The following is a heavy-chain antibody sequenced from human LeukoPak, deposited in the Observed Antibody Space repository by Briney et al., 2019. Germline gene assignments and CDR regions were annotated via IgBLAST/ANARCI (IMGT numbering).Heavy chain of an antibody. V-gene: IGHV3-23*01. D-gene: IGHD3-22*01. CDR3: AKWYYYDSSGYLRYFDY. CDR1: GFTFSSYA. J-gene: IGHJ4*02. CDR2: ISGSGGST. Sequence: GGSLRLSCAASGFTFSSYAMSWVRQAPGKGLEWVSAISGSGGSTYYADSVKGRFTTSRDNSKNTLYLQMNSLRAEDTAVYYCAKWYYYDSSGYLRYFDYWGQGTLVTVSS.